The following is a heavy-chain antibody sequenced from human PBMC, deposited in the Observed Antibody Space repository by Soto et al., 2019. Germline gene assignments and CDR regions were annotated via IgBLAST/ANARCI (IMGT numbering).Heavy chain of an antibody. D-gene: IGHD6-13*01. Sequence: ASVKVSCKASGYTFTSYDINWVRQATGQGLEWMGWMNPNSGNTGYAQKFQGRVTMTRNTSISTAYMELSSLRSEDTAVYYCAGKGSRWYNWFDPWRQGTLVTVSS. J-gene: IGHJ5*02. V-gene: IGHV1-8*01. CDR1: GYTFTSYD. CDR3: AGKGSRWYNWFDP. CDR2: MNPNSGNT.